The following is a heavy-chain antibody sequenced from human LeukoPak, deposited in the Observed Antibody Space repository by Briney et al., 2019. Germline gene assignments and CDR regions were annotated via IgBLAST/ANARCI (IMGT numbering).Heavy chain of an antibody. V-gene: IGHV4-4*07. D-gene: IGHD6-13*01. J-gene: IGHJ4*02. CDR2: IYTSGST. CDR1: GFTISSYY. CDR3: ARGEIAAAGPTTYFDN. Sequence: PSETLSLTCTASGFTISSYYWSWIRQAAGKGLEWIGRIYTSGSTNYNPSLKSRVTRSVDTSKNQISLKLSSVTAADTAVYYCARGEIAAAGPTTYFDNWGQGTLVTVSS.